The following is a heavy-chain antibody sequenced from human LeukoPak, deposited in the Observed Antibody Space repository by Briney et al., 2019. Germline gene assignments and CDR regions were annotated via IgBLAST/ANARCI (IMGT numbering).Heavy chain of an antibody. CDR1: GYTFTTYG. V-gene: IGHV1-2*02. CDR2: INPNSGGT. CDR3: ARDGAARPGSWWFDP. Sequence: ASVKVSCKASGYTFTTYGISWVRQAPGQGLGWRGWINPNSGGTNYAQKFQGRVTMTRDTSISTAYMELSRLRSDDTAVYYCARDGAARPGSWWFDPWGQGTLVTVSS. D-gene: IGHD6-6*01. J-gene: IGHJ5*02.